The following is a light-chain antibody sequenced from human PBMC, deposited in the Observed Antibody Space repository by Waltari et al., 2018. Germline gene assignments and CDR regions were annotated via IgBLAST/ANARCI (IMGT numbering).Light chain of an antibody. Sequence: DIVMTQSPDSLAVSLGERATINCKSSQSVFYSCREKNSLAWYQQRPGQPPKLLIYWASTRESGVPDRFSGSGSGTDFTLTISSLQAEDVAVYYCQQSYTTPYTFGQGTKVEIK. V-gene: IGKV4-1*01. J-gene: IGKJ2*01. CDR1: QSVFYSCREKNS. CDR2: WAS. CDR3: QQSYTTPYT.